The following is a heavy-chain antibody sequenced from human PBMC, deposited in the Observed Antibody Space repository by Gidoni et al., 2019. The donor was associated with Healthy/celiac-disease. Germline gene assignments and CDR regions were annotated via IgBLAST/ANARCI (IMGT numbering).Heavy chain of an antibody. CDR2: INGNGGST. V-gene: IGHV3-20*02. CDR1: GSTFYDYA. Sequence: EVQLVESGGGVVRPGGSLRLAFSASGSTFYDYAMSWVRQAPGKGLEWGSGINGNGGSTGYADSVKGRFTISRYNAKNSLYLQMNSLRAEDTALYHCARDGPSNIFDYWGQGTLVTVSS. CDR3: ARDGPSNIFDY. J-gene: IGHJ4*02. D-gene: IGHD4-4*01.